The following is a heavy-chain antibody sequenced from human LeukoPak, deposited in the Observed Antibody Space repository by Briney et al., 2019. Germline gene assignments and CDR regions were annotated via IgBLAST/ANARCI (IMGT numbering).Heavy chain of an antibody. V-gene: IGHV3-48*01. CDR1: GFTLSSYS. Sequence: GGSLRLSCAASGFTLSSYSMNWVRQAPGKGLEWVSYISTTSRTMHYADSVKGRFTISRDNAKNSLYLQMSSLRAEDTAVYYCARAGHADSFDYWGQGALVTVSS. CDR3: ARAGHADSFDY. CDR2: ISTTSRTM. J-gene: IGHJ4*02. D-gene: IGHD2-21*01.